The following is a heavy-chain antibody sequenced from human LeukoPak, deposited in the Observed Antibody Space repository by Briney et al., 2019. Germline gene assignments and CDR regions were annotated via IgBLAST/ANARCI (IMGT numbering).Heavy chain of an antibody. V-gene: IGHV4-30-4*01. CDR2: IYSSGST. D-gene: IGHD6-19*01. Sequence: SETLSLTCTVSGGSISSGDYYWNWIRQPPGKGLEWIGYIYSSGSTYYNPSLKSRVAISVDTSKNQFSLKLSSVTAADTAVYYCARGPYSSGWYEVHFQHWGQGTLVTVSS. CDR1: GGSISSGDYY. CDR3: ARGPYSSGWYEVHFQH. J-gene: IGHJ1*01.